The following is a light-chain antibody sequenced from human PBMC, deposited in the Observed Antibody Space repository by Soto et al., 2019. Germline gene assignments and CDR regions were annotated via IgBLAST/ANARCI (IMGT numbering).Light chain of an antibody. CDR3: QQYGSSPPIT. J-gene: IGKJ5*01. Sequence: EILLTHSPGTLSLSPGERATLSCRASQSVSNNYLAWYQQKPGQAPRLLIYGASSRATGIPDRFTGSGSGTDFTLTIARLEPADYAVYYCQQYGSSPPITFGQGTRLEI. CDR2: GAS. CDR1: QSVSNNY. V-gene: IGKV3-20*01.